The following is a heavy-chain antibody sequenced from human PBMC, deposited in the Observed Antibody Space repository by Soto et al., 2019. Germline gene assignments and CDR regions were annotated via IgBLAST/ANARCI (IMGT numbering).Heavy chain of an antibody. V-gene: IGHV4-30-2*01. D-gene: IGHD6-13*01. CDR3: ARVLPTEGSSWYDWFDP. J-gene: IGHJ5*02. CDR1: GGSISSGGYS. CDR2: IYHSGST. Sequence: PSETLSLTCAVSGGSISSGGYSWSWIRQPPGKGLEWIGYIYHSGSTYYNPSLKSRVTISVDRSKNQFSLKLSSVTAADTAVYYCARVLPTEGSSWYDWFDPWGQGTLVTVSS.